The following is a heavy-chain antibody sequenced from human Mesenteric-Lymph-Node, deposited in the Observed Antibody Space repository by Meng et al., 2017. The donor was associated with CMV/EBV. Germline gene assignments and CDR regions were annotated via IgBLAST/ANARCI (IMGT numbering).Heavy chain of an antibody. J-gene: IGHJ6*02. CDR3: ARDQRTSMDV. Sequence: GESLKISCAASGFTFSSYTMNWVRQAPGKGLEWVSSITSGSTYIYYADSVTGRFTISRDNAKNSLYLQMNSLRAEDTALYYCARDQRTSMDVWGQGTTVTVSS. CDR2: ITSGSTYI. CDR1: GFTFSSYT. V-gene: IGHV3-21*04.